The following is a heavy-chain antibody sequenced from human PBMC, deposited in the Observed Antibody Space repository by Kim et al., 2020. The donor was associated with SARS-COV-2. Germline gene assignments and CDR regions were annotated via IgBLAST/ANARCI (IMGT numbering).Heavy chain of an antibody. CDR1: GDTFTGYY. CDR2: INPNSGVT. CDR3: AKEQAQNGMDV. Sequence: ASVKVSCKASGDTFTGYYMHWVRQAPGQGLEWMGRINPNSGVTNYAQKFQGRVTPTRDTSINTAYMELTSLRSDDTAMYFCAKEQAQNGMDVWGQGTTVTVSS. J-gene: IGHJ6*02. V-gene: IGHV1-2*06.